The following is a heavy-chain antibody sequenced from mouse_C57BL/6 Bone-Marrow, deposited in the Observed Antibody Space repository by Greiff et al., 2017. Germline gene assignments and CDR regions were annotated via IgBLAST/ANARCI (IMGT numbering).Heavy chain of an antibody. CDR1: GYTFTDSN. CDR2: INPNNGGT. Sequence: VQLQQSGPELVKPGASVKIPCKASGYTFTDSNMNWVKQSHGQSLEWIGDINPNNGGTIYNQKFKGKATLTVDKSSSTAYMELRSLTSEDTAVYYCARVYYFGSSACGEFDVWGTGTTVTVSS. CDR3: ARVYYFGSSACGEFDV. D-gene: IGHD1-1*01. V-gene: IGHV1-18*01. J-gene: IGHJ1*03.